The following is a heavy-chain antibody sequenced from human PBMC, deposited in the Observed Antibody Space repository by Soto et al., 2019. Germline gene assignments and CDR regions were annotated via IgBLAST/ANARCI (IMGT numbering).Heavy chain of an antibody. D-gene: IGHD5-18*01. V-gene: IGHV1-69*06. CDR3: VRSRGYIYSYIAEGYNYAMDV. Sequence: VQLVQSGAEVKKPGSSVSVSCKTSGGTFSSYGMNWVRQAPGQGLEWMGGIIPSSETTNYAQKVQGRLTITADKDTTKRYMELSNLRSEDTAVYYCVRSRGYIYSYIAEGYNYAMDVSGQATTVTVSS. CDR1: GGTFSSYG. J-gene: IGHJ6*02. CDR2: IIPSSETT.